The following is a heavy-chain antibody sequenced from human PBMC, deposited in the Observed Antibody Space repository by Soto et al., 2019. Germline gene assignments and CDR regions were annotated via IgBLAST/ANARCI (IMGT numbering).Heavy chain of an antibody. CDR1: GLTFSNYW. D-gene: IGHD3-10*01. Sequence: GGSLRLSCAGSGLTFSNYWIHWVRQAPGQGLEWVSRISRDGSSTTYADSVKGRFTISRDNSKNTLYLQMNSLRAEDTAVYYCAKLIGGGYYYYMDVWGKGTTVTVSS. CDR2: ISRDGSST. V-gene: IGHV3-74*01. J-gene: IGHJ6*03. CDR3: AKLIGGGYYYYMDV.